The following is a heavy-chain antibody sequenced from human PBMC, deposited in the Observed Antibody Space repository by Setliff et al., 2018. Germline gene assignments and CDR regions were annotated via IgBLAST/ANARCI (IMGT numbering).Heavy chain of an antibody. Sequence: SETLSLTCTVYGGSLSNYYWSWVRQPPGKGPEWIVEINHSGITNYNPSLKGRVTISVDTSKNQLSLKVNSVTVADTAVYFCARDNTILGATDYWGQGTLVTVSS. J-gene: IGHJ4*02. CDR2: INHSGIT. V-gene: IGHV4-34*01. CDR3: ARDNTILGATDY. D-gene: IGHD1-26*01. CDR1: GGSLSNYY.